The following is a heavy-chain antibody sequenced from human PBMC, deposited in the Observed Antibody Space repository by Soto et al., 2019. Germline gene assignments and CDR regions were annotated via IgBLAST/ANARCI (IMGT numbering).Heavy chain of an antibody. CDR3: ARGREVPAARKDARFDY. Sequence: SETLSLTCAVYGGSFSGYYWSWIRQPPGKGLEWIGEINHSGSTNYNPSLKSRVTISVDTSKNQFSLKLSSVTAADTAVYYCARGREVPAARKDARFDYWGQGTLVTVSS. V-gene: IGHV4-34*01. D-gene: IGHD2-2*01. CDR2: INHSGST. CDR1: GGSFSGYY. J-gene: IGHJ4*02.